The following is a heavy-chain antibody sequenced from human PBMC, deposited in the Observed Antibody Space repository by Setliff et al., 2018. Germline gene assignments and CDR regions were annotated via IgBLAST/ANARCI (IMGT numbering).Heavy chain of an antibody. CDR3: ARQLIGVTDGTFDP. J-gene: IGHJ5*02. V-gene: IGHV1-2*07. CDR1: AKTFTAYY. CDR2: INPNSGGT. D-gene: IGHD1-1*01. Sequence: ASVKVSCKASAKTFTAYYVHWVRQAPGQGLEWMGWINPNSGGTNYAHKFQGKIIMTRDTSVSTAYVDVMSDDTAVYYCARQLIGVTDGTFDPWGQGTLVTVSS.